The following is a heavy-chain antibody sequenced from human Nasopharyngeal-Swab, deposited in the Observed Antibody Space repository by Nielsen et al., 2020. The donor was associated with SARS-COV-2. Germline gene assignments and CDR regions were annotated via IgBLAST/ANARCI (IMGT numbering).Heavy chain of an antibody. CDR3: ARDLNPNSSGWLPYYYYGMDV. D-gene: IGHD6-19*01. CDR2: IYYSGGT. J-gene: IGHJ6*02. V-gene: IGHV4-59*13. Sequence: PGKGLEWIGYIYYSGGTNYNPSLKSRVTISVDTSKNQFSLKLSSVTAADTAVYYCARDLNPNSSGWLPYYYYGMDVWGQGTTVTVSS.